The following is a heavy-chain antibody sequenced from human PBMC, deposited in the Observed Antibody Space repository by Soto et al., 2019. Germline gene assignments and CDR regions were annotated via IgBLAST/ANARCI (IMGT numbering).Heavy chain of an antibody. CDR3: ASISSHSGSFLSF. CDR1: GNNFMNKW. V-gene: IGHV5-10-1*01. Sequence: ESLKSSCNGSGNNFMNKWIAWVRQMPGKGLEFMGRVDPKDSYTYFSPSFRGHVSISADQSISTAYLEWRSLKASDTAIYYCASISSHSGSFLSFWGQGTLVTVSS. D-gene: IGHD2-21*01. CDR2: VDPKDSYT. J-gene: IGHJ1*01.